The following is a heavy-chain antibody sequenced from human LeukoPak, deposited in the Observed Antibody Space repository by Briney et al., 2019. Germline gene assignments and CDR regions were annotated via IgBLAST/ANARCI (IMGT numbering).Heavy chain of an antibody. V-gene: IGHV3-23*01. CDR1: GFTFNNYA. J-gene: IGHJ4*02. Sequence: PGGSLRVSCADSGFTFNNYAMNWVRQAPGKGREWVSSICGGGETTYYADSAKGRFTISRDNSQNTLYLQMNSLRAEDTAVYYCARDYADYVGYFFFDYWGQGTLVTVST. CDR2: ICGGGETT. D-gene: IGHD4-17*01. CDR3: ARDYADYVGYFFFDY.